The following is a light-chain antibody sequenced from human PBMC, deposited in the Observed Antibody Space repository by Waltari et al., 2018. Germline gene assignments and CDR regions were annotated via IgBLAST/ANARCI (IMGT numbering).Light chain of an antibody. CDR1: QDITNF. Sequence: DIQMTQSPSALSASVGDSVTITCQASQDITNFLNWYQHKPGKAPKLLIYDASNLEVGVSSMFSASGSETHFTFTISNLQPEDFATYFCQQYDELPRTFGGGTRVEVE. CDR3: QQYDELPRT. V-gene: IGKV1-33*01. CDR2: DAS. J-gene: IGKJ4*01.